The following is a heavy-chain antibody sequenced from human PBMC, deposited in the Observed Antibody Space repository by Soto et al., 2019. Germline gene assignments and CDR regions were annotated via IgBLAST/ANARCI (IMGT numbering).Heavy chain of an antibody. V-gene: IGHV4-4*02. CDR3: ARGLITGSQYSGGRYYIDS. CDR1: GGSISSSNW. J-gene: IGHJ4*02. CDR2: IYHSGST. Sequence: PSETLSLTCAVSGGSISSSNWWSWVRQPPGKELEWIGEIYHSGSTNYNPSLKSRVTISVHTSNSQFSLELSSVTAADTAVYYCARGLITGSQYSGGRYYIDSWGQGTQVTVSS. D-gene: IGHD1-26*01.